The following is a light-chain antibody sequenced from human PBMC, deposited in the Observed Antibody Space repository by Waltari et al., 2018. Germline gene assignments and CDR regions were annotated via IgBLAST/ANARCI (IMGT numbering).Light chain of an antibody. J-gene: IGLJ1*01. V-gene: IGLV1-47*01. CDR3: AAWDDSLSGPDV. CDR1: SSNIGSNY. CDR2: RNN. Sequence: QSVLTRPPSASGTPGQRVTISCSGSSSNIGSNYVYWYQQLPGTAPKLLIYRNNQRAGGVHDRYSGSKSGTSTSLAISGHRSEAEAEYYCAAWDDSLSGPDVFGTGTKVTVL.